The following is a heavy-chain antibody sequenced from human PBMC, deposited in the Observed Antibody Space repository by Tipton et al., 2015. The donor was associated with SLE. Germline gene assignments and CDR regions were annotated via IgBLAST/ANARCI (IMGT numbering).Heavy chain of an antibody. CDR1: GFLVSSYA. CDR3: AKESPWEES. CDR2: ININGVDT. Sequence: SLRLSCAASGFLVSSYAMTWVRQTPQKGLEWVSTININGVDTYYSDSVGGRFTISRDNSLNTLYLQMSSLRAEDTAIYFCAKESPWEESWGQGALVTVSS. D-gene: IGHD1-26*01. J-gene: IGHJ5*02. V-gene: IGHV3-23*01.